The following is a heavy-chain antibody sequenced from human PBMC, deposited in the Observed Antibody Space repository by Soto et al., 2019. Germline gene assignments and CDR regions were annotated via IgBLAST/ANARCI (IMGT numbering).Heavy chain of an antibody. D-gene: IGHD4-4*01. CDR3: ARGHSNYGFVWFDP. Sequence: QVQLVQSGAEVKKPGASVKVSCKASGYTFTSYDINWVRQATGQGLEWMGWMNPNSGNTGYAQKFQGRVTMTRNTSISTTYMELSSLRSEDTAVYYCARGHSNYGFVWFDPWGQGTLVTVSS. J-gene: IGHJ5*02. V-gene: IGHV1-8*01. CDR1: GYTFTSYD. CDR2: MNPNSGNT.